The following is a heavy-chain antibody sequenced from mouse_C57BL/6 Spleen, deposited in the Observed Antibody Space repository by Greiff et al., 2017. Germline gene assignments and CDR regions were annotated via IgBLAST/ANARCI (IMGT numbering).Heavy chain of an antibody. V-gene: IGHV5-9-1*02. J-gene: IGHJ4*01. CDR2: LSSGGDYI. CDR3: TRDAYYSNHGAMDY. D-gene: IGHD2-5*01. Sequence: EVKLVESGEGLVKPGGSLKLSCAASGFSFSSYAMSWVRQTPEKRLEWVAYLSSGGDYIYYADTVKGRFTISRDNARNTLYLQMSSLKSEDTAMYYCTRDAYYSNHGAMDYWGQGTSVTVSS. CDR1: GFSFSSYA.